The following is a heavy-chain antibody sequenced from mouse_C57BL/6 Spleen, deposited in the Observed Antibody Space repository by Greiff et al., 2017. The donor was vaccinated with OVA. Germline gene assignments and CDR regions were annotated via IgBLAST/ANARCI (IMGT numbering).Heavy chain of an antibody. CDR1: GYTFTSYW. V-gene: IGHV1-50*01. CDR2: IDPSDSYT. CDR3: ANLYYSNFPFAY. D-gene: IGHD2-5*01. Sequence: VQLQQPGAELVKPGASVKLSCKASGYTFTSYWMQWVKQRPGQGLEWIGEIDPSDSYTNYNQKFKGKATLTVDTSSSTAYMQLSSLTSEDSAVYYCANLYYSNFPFAYWGQGTLVTVSA. J-gene: IGHJ3*01.